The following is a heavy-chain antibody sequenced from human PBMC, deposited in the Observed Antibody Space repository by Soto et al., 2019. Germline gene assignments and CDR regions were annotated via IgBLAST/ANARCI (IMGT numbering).Heavy chain of an antibody. CDR1: GDSVSSNSAA. D-gene: IGHD3-3*01. J-gene: IGHJ6*02. CDR3: AREGVSIFGVVISGYYYYYGMDV. V-gene: IGHV6-1*01. CDR2: TYYRSKWYN. Sequence: SQTLSLTCAISGDSVSSNSAAWNWIRQSPSRGLEWLGRTYYRSKWYNDYAVSVKSRITINPDTSKNQFSLQLNSVTPEDTAVYYCAREGVSIFGVVISGYYYYYGMDVWGQGTKVTVSS.